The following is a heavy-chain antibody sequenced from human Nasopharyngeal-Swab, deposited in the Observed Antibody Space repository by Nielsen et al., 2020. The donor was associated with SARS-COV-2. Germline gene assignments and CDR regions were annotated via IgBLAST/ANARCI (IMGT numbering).Heavy chain of an antibody. CDR3: ARQGVPIRGWFKDYDRTAYEY. CDR2: ISRSGRT. Sequence: GSLRLSCAVYGGSFSGYYWSWIRQSPGKGLEWIGEISRSGRTNYNPSLNSRVTTSLDTSKNQFSLKVTSVTAADTAVYYCARQGVPIRGWFKDYDRTAYEYWGQGTLVTVSS. CDR1: GGSFSGYY. V-gene: IGHV4-34*01. J-gene: IGHJ4*02. D-gene: IGHD3-22*01.